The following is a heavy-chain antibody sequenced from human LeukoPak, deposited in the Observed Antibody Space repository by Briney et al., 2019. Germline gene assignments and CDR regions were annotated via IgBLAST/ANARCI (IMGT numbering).Heavy chain of an antibody. V-gene: IGHV3-66*02. CDR3: ARGRYSSNFDY. CDR1: GFTFSSYE. J-gene: IGHJ4*02. Sequence: GGSLRLSCAASGFTFSSYEMNWVRQAPGKGLEWVSVIYSGGSTYYADSVKGRFTISRDNSKNTLYLQMNSLRAEDTAVYYCARGRYSSNFDYWSQGTLVTVSS. D-gene: IGHD6-13*01. CDR2: IYSGGST.